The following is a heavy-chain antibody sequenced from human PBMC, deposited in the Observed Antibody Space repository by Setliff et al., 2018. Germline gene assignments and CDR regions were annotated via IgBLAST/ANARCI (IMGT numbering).Heavy chain of an antibody. V-gene: IGHV1-18*01. D-gene: IGHD3-22*01. CDR2: ISSYSGNT. CDR3: ARNYYDSGDHLPFYYYYMDA. Sequence: GASVKVSCKASGYTFNNYGISWVRQAPGQGLEWMGWISSYSGNTYYAPKFQGRFTISRDNAKSSLYLQVDSLRAEDTAVYYCARNYYDSGDHLPFYYYYMDAWGEGTTVTVSS. CDR1: GYTFNNYG. J-gene: IGHJ6*03.